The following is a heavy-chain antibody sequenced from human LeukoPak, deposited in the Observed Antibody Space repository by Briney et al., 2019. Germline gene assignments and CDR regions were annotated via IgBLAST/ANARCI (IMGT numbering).Heavy chain of an antibody. CDR3: ARAPFVEYNTAFFV. CDR2: IYYSGAT. Sequence: SETLSLTCTVSGGSISSYYWSWIRQPPGKGLEWIGYIYYSGATNYNPSLKSRVTISVDTSKNQFSLRLSSVTAADTAVYYCARAPFVEYNTAFFVWGQGTLVTASS. J-gene: IGHJ4*02. V-gene: IGHV4-59*01. D-gene: IGHD3-3*01. CDR1: GGSISSYY.